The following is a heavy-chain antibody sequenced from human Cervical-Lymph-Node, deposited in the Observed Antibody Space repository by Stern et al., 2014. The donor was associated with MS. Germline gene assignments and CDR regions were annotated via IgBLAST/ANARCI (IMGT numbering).Heavy chain of an antibody. J-gene: IGHJ4*01. CDR3: ARDLDSRITALGY. CDR2: ISANNGNT. D-gene: IGHD6-13*01. V-gene: IGHV1-18*01. CDR1: GYTFTNYG. Sequence: VQLLESAVEVKKPGASVKVSCKTSGYTFTNYGINWVRQAPGQGLEWLGWISANNGNTNFAQKFQDRIIMTTNTSTGTAFLEVRRLISDDTAVYYCARDLDSRITALGYWGQGTLVAVS.